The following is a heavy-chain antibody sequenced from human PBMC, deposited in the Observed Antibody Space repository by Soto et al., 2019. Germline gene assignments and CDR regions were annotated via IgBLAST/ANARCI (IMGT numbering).Heavy chain of an antibody. Sequence: QVQLVESGGGVVQPGRSLRLSCAASGFTFSSYAMHWVRQAPGKGLEWVAVISYDGSNKYYADSVKGRFTISRDNSKNTLYLQMNSLRAEDTAVYYCARGEARLYSGYDSHDAFDIWGQGTMVIVSS. CDR3: ARGEARLYSGYDSHDAFDI. J-gene: IGHJ3*02. CDR2: ISYDGSNK. V-gene: IGHV3-30-3*01. CDR1: GFTFSSYA. D-gene: IGHD5-12*01.